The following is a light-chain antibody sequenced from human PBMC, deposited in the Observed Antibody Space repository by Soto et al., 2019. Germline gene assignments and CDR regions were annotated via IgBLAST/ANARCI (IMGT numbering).Light chain of an antibody. V-gene: IGLV2-14*01. CDR2: EVT. CDR1: SSDIGIYKY. CDR3: KSYAGSNTYV. Sequence: QSVLTQPASVSGSPGQSIAISCTGSSSDIGIYKYVSWYQQHPGKVPKLIIYEVTNRPSGVSNRFSGSKSGNTASLTISGLQAEDEADYFCKSYAGSNTYVFGSGTKVTVL. J-gene: IGLJ1*01.